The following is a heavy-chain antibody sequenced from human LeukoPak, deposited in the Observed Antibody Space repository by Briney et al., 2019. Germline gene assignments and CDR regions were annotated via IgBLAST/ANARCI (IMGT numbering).Heavy chain of an antibody. CDR3: VSGFLQWLY. D-gene: IGHD3-3*01. V-gene: IGHV3-7*01. Sequence: GGSLRLSCAASGFSLSSYWMSWVRQAPGKGLEWVANINPDGSNMLYVDSVKGRFTISRDNAKNSLYLQMNNLRAEDTAVYFCVSGFLQWLYWGQGTLVTVSS. CDR2: INPDGSNM. CDR1: GFSLSSYW. J-gene: IGHJ4*02.